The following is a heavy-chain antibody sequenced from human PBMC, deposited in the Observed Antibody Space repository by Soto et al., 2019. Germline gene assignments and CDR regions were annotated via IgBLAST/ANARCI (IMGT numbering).Heavy chain of an antibody. CDR3: ARGLSIAARRVYYYYGMGV. CDR2: INHSGST. CDR1: GGSFSGYY. J-gene: IGHJ6*02. Sequence: SETLSLTCAVYGGSFSGYYCSWIRQPPGKGLEWIGEINHSGSTNYNPSLKSRVTISVDTSKNQFSLKLSSVTAADTAVYYCARGLSIAARRVYYYYGMGVWGQGTTVTVSS. D-gene: IGHD6-6*01. V-gene: IGHV4-34*01.